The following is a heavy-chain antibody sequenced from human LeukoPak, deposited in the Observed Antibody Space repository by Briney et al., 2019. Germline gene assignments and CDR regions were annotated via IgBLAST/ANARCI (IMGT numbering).Heavy chain of an antibody. Sequence: ASVKVSCKASGYTFTGYYMHWVRQAPGQGLEWMGWINPNSGGSNYAQKFQGRVTMTRDTSISTAYMELSRLTSDDTAVYYCTRLTYCGGDCYRWGQGTLVTVSS. CDR3: TRLTYCGGDCYR. D-gene: IGHD2-21*02. CDR1: GYTFTGYY. J-gene: IGHJ4*02. V-gene: IGHV1-2*02. CDR2: INPNSGGS.